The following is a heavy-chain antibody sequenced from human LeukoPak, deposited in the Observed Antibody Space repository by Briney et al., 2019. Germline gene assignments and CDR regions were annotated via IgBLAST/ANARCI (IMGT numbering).Heavy chain of an antibody. CDR3: ARGVRGSSWLSFDY. CDR1: GFIFSSYA. Sequence: GRSLRPSCAPSGFIFSSYAMHSVRRAPRKGREWVALISFEGSNKYYADSVKGRFPISRTNPKNTLYLRMNSLPAETPAVYYCARGVRGSSWLSFDYWGEGTLVSVPS. J-gene: IGHJ4*02. CDR2: ISFEGSNK. V-gene: IGHV3-30*04. D-gene: IGHD6-13*01.